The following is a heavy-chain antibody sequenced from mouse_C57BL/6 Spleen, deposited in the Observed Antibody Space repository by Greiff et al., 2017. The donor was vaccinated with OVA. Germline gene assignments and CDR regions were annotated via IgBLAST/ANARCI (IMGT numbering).Heavy chain of an antibody. J-gene: IGHJ4*01. V-gene: IGHV5-6*01. D-gene: IGHD2-4*01. Sequence: EVMLVESGGDLVKPGGSLKLSCAASGFTFSSYGMSWVRQTPDKRLEWVATISSGGSYTYYPDSVKGRFTISRDNAKNTLYLQMSSLKSEDTAMYYCARQKVYDYDGAMDYWGQGTSVTVSS. CDR3: ARQKVYDYDGAMDY. CDR2: ISSGGSYT. CDR1: GFTFSSYG.